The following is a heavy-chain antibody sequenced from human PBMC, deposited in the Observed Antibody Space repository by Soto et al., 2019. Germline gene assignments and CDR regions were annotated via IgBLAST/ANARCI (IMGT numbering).Heavy chain of an antibody. V-gene: IGHV3-23*01. CDR3: ARKRGATGNWFFDL. Sequence: EVQLLESGGGLVQLGGSLRLSCAASGFVFSGYAMTWVRQTPGKGLEWVSSISNGAGSSTYHADSVKGRFTISRDNSKNTVFLQMNSLRAEDTAVYYCARKRGATGNWFFDLWGRGTLVTVSS. D-gene: IGHD1-26*01. CDR2: ISNGAGSST. CDR1: GFVFSGYA. J-gene: IGHJ2*01.